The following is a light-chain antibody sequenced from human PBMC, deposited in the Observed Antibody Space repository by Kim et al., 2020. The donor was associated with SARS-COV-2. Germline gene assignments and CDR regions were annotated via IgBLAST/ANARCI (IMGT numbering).Light chain of an antibody. CDR3: QTWGTGNRV. CDR2: LNSDGSH. Sequence: SGKLSCTRSSGHRSYAIAWHQQRPEKSPRYLMKLNSDGSHSKGDGIPDRFSGSSSGAERYLTIAGLQSEDEADYYCQTWGTGNRVFGGGTQLTDL. J-gene: IGLJ3*02. V-gene: IGLV4-69*01. CDR1: SGHRSYA.